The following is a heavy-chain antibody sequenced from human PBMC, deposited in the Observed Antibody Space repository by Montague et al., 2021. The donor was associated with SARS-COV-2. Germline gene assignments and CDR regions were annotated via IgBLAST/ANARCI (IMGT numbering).Heavy chain of an antibody. CDR3: AKDIDGHSSTFDY. CDR2: ISWNSGSI. J-gene: IGHJ4*02. V-gene: IGHV3-9*01. CDR1: GFTFDDYA. D-gene: IGHD6-13*01. Sequence: SLRLSCAASGFTFDDYAMHWVRQAPGKGLEWVSGISWNSGSIGYADSVRGRFTISRDNAKNSLYLQMNSLRAEDTALYYCAKDIDGHSSTFDYWDQGTLVIVSS.